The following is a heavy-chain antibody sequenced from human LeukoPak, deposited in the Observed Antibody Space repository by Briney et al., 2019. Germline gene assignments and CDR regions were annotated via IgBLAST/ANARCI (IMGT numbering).Heavy chain of an antibody. J-gene: IGHJ4*02. Sequence: GASVKVSCKASGYTFTSYAMKWVRQAPGQGLEWMGWINTNTGNPTYAQGFTGRFVFSVDTSVSTAYLQISSLKAEDTAVYYCARDRKIIAARRGVFDYWGQGTLVTVSS. CDR1: GYTFTSYA. V-gene: IGHV7-4-1*02. CDR3: ARDRKIIAARRGVFDY. D-gene: IGHD6-6*01. CDR2: INTNTGNP.